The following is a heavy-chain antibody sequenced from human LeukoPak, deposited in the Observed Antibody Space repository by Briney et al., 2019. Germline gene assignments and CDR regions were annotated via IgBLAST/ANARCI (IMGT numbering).Heavy chain of an antibody. V-gene: IGHV4-59*12. CDR1: GDSISSYY. CDR2: IYYSGST. D-gene: IGHD7-27*01. CDR3: ARERLGTHAFDI. J-gene: IGHJ3*02. Sequence: SETLSLTCTVSGDSISSYYWSWIRQPPGKGLEWIGHIYYSGSTSYNPSLKSRVTISGDTSKNQFSLNLSSVTAADTAVYYCARERLGTHAFDIWGQGTMVTVSS.